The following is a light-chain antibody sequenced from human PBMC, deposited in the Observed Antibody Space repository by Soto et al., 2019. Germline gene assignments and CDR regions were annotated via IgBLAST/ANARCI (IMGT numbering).Light chain of an antibody. J-gene: IGKJ4*01. CDR1: QSVAGD. Sequence: EIVLTQSPVTLSVSPGEGATLSCRASQSVAGDLAWFQQTPGQVPRLLIDGASTRATGVSARFRGSGSGTDFTLTISSLESGDFAVYYCQQYNNWPLTFGGGTNVEIK. V-gene: IGKV3-15*01. CDR3: QQYNNWPLT. CDR2: GAS.